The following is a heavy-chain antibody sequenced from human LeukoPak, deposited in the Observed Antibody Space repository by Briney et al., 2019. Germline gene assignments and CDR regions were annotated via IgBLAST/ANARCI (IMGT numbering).Heavy chain of an antibody. J-gene: IGHJ4*02. D-gene: IGHD2-15*01. CDR3: AKTLSCSGGSCYSAFDY. CDR2: ISGSGGST. CDR1: GFTFSSYA. Sequence: PGGSLRLSCAASGFTFSSYAMSWVRQAPGNGLEWVSAISGSGGSTYYADSVKGRFTISRDNSKNTLYLQMNSLRAEDTAVYYCAKTLSCSGGSCYSAFDYWGQGTLVTVSS. V-gene: IGHV3-23*01.